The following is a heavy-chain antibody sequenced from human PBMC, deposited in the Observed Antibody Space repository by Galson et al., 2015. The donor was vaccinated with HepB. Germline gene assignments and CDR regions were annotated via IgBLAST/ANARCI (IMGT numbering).Heavy chain of an antibody. CDR2: ISSSSSTI. CDR3: ARDTTGDSGWYGHYFDY. D-gene: IGHD6-19*01. CDR1: GFTFSSYS. J-gene: IGHJ4*02. Sequence: SLRLSCAASGFTFSSYSMNWVRRAPGKGLEWVSYISSSSSTIYYADSVKGRFTISRDNAKNSLYLQMNSLRAEDTAVYYCARDTTGDSGWYGHYFDYWGQGTLVTVSS. V-gene: IGHV3-48*01.